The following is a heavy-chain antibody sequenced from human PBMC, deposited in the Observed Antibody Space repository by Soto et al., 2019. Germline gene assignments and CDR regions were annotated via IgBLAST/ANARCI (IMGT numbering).Heavy chain of an antibody. D-gene: IGHD6-6*01. CDR2: IRSKANSYAT. CDR3: TRREYSSSPQIFDY. V-gene: IGHV3-73*01. J-gene: IGHJ4*02. CDR1: GVTFSGSA. Sequence: GGSLRLSCAASGVTFSGSAMHWVRQASGKGLEWVGRIRSKANSYATAYAASVKGRFTISRDDSKNTAYLQMNSLKTEDTAVYYCTRREYSSSPQIFDYWGQGTLVTVSS.